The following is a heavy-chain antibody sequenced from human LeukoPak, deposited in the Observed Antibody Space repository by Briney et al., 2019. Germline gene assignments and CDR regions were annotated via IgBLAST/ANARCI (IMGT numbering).Heavy chain of an antibody. Sequence: SETLSLTCTVSDDSISSSNYFWAWIRQPPGKGLEWIGSIYYSGSTYSNPSLRSRVTISVDTSKNQFSLKLSSVTAADTAVYYCASFYCSGGSCYQYYYYYYMDVWGKGTTVTISS. CDR1: DDSISSSNYF. CDR3: ASFYCSGGSCYQYYYYYYMDV. D-gene: IGHD2-15*01. V-gene: IGHV4-39*01. CDR2: IYYSGST. J-gene: IGHJ6*03.